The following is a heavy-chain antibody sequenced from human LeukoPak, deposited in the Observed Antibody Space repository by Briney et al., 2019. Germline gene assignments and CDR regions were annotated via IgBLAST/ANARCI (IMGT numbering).Heavy chain of an antibody. CDR1: GYTFTGYY. Sequence: ASVKVSCKASGYTFTGYYMHWVRQAPGQGLEWMGWINPNTGGTNYAKKFQGRVTMTRDTSISTAYMELSRLRSDDTAVYYCARVPKVQLWPRPYFDYWGQGTLVTVSS. V-gene: IGHV1-2*02. CDR2: INPNTGGT. J-gene: IGHJ4*02. D-gene: IGHD5-18*01. CDR3: ARVPKVQLWPRPYFDY.